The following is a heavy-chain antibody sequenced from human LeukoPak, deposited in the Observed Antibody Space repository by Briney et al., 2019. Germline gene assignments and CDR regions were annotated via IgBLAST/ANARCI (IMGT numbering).Heavy chain of an antibody. CDR3: SIAVAGTLYDY. D-gene: IGHD6-19*01. V-gene: IGHV1-69*13. CDR1: GGTFSSYA. CDR2: IIPIFGTA. Sequence: SVNVSCKASGGTFSSYAISWVRQAPGQGLEWMGGIIPIFGTANYAQKFQGRVTITADESTSTAYMELSSLRSEDTAVYYCSIAVAGTLYDYWGQGTLVTVSS. J-gene: IGHJ4*02.